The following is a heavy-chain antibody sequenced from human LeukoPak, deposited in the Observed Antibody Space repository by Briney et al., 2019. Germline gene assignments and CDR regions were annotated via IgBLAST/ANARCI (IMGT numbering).Heavy chain of an antibody. Sequence: ASVKVSCKASGYTFTSYYMHWVRQAPGQGLEWMGIINPSGGSTSYAQKFQGRVTMTRDTSTSTVYMELGSLRSEDTAVYYCASTPRTRNYDILTGYYFDYWGQGTLVTVSS. D-gene: IGHD3-9*01. CDR3: ASTPRTRNYDILTGYYFDY. CDR2: INPSGGST. J-gene: IGHJ4*02. V-gene: IGHV1-46*01. CDR1: GYTFTSYY.